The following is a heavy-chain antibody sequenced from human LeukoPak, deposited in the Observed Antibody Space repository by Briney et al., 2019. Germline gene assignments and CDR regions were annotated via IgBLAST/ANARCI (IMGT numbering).Heavy chain of an antibody. CDR3: AREGPLRLPYFDP. Sequence: ASVKVSCKASGYTFTTYYMHWVRQAPGHGLEWMGWINPNSGATNYAQKFQGRVTMTRDTSVITAYMELSRLRSDDTAVYYCAREGPLRLPYFDPWGQGTLVIVSS. D-gene: IGHD5/OR15-5a*01. J-gene: IGHJ4*02. CDR2: INPNSGAT. V-gene: IGHV1-2*02. CDR1: GYTFTTYY.